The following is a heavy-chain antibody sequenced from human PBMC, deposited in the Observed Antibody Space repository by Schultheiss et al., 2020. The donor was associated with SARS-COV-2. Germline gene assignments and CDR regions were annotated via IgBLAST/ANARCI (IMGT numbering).Heavy chain of an antibody. J-gene: IGHJ4*02. CDR2: VSGSGGST. Sequence: GGSLRLSCAASGFTFSRNAVNWVRQAPGKGLEWVSSVSGSGGSTYYADSVKGRFTISRDNSKSTLYLQMNSLRAEDTAVYYCAREWVGATDYWGQGTLVTVSS. V-gene: IGHV3-23*01. CDR3: AREWVGATDY. D-gene: IGHD1-26*01. CDR1: GFTFSRNA.